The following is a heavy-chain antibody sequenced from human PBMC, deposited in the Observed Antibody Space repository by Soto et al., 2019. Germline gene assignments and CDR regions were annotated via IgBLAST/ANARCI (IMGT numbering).Heavy chain of an antibody. CDR2: IIPIFGTA. CDR1: GGTFSSYA. Sequence: SVKVSCKASGGTFSSYAISWVRQAPGQGLEWTGGIIPIFGTANYAQKFQGRVTITADESTSTAYMELSSLRSEDTAVYYCARSRRSYYYYGMDVWGQGTTVTVSS. J-gene: IGHJ6*02. CDR3: ARSRRSYYYYGMDV. V-gene: IGHV1-69*13.